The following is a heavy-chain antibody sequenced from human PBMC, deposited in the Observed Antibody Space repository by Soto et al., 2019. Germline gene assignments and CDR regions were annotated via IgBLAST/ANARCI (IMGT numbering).Heavy chain of an antibody. CDR1: GGSISSNSYY. V-gene: IGHV4-39*01. D-gene: IGHD5-12*01. CDR2: VYYSGNT. J-gene: IGHJ4*02. CDR3: ARRRGGYDYCDF. Sequence: SETLSLTCTVSGGSISSNSYYWGWIRQPPGKGLEWIGSVYYSGNTYHNPSLKSRVTISVDTSKNQFSLKLSSVTAADTAVYYCARRRGGYDYCDFWGQGTLVTVSS.